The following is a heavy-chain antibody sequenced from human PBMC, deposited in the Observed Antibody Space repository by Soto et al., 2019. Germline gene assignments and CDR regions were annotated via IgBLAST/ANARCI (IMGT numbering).Heavy chain of an antibody. J-gene: IGHJ4*02. CDR2: IYYSGST. V-gene: IGHV4-31*03. Sequence: SETLSLTCTVSGGSISSGGYYWSWIRQHPGKGLEWIGYIYYSGSTYYNPSLKSRVTIPVDTSKNQFSLKLSSVTAADTAVYYCARTYDSSAIYQYYFDYWGQGTLVTVSS. D-gene: IGHD3-22*01. CDR1: GGSISSGGYY. CDR3: ARTYDSSAIYQYYFDY.